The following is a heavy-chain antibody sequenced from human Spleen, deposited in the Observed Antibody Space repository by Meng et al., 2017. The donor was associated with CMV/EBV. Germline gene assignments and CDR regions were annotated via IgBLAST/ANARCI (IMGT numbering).Heavy chain of an antibody. Sequence: GESLKISCAASGFTFSIYAMHWVRQAPGKGLEWVSYISSSGSTIYYADSVKGRFTISRDNAKNSLYLQMNSLRAEDTAVYYCAREMGSGGGMDVWGQGTTVTVSS. CDR1: GFTFSIYA. V-gene: IGHV3-48*03. CDR2: ISSSGSTI. J-gene: IGHJ6*02. D-gene: IGHD2-8*01. CDR3: AREMGSGGGMDV.